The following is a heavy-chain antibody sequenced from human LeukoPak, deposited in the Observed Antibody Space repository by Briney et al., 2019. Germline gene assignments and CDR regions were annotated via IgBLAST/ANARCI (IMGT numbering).Heavy chain of an antibody. J-gene: IGHJ4*02. Sequence: SETLSLTCPVSGGSISSYYWSWIRQPPGKGLEWIGYIYYSGSTNYNPSLKSRVTISVDTSKNQFSLKLSSVTAADTAVYYCARYIVGAFDYWGQGTLVTVSS. CDR3: ARYIVGAFDY. CDR2: IYYSGST. CDR1: GGSISSYY. D-gene: IGHD1-26*01. V-gene: IGHV4-59*01.